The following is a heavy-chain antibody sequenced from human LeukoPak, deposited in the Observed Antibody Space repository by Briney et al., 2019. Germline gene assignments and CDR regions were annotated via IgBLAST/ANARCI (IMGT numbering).Heavy chain of an antibody. CDR2: MNPNSGNT. CDR3: AKLPSLYSSRYY. Sequence: ASVKVSCKASGYTFTSYDINWVRQATGQGLEWMGWMNPNSGNTGYAQKFQGRVTMTRNTSISTAYMELSSLRAEDTAVYYCAKLPSLYSSRYYWGQGTLVTVSS. CDR1: GYTFTSYD. J-gene: IGHJ4*02. V-gene: IGHV1-8*01. D-gene: IGHD6-13*01.